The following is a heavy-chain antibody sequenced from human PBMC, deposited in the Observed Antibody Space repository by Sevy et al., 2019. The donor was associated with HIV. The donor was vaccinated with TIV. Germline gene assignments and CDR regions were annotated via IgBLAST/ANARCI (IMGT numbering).Heavy chain of an antibody. CDR3: ATINRGVIDY. D-gene: IGHD3-10*01. Sequence: SETLSLTCTVSGGAISSNDYYWSWIRQPAGKGLKWIGRIYTSGNTNYNPSLKSRVTMSVDTSKNQFSLKLSSVTAADTAVYYCATINRGVIDYWGQGTLVTVSS. CDR2: IYTSGNT. J-gene: IGHJ4*02. CDR1: GGAISSNDYY. V-gene: IGHV4-61*02.